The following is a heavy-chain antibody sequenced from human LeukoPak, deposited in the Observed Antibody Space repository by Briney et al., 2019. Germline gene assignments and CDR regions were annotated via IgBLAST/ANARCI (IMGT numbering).Heavy chain of an antibody. CDR3: ARSSGIGTTDY. CDR2: INYDGGQT. Sequence: QPGGSLRLSCAASEFTFSTYWMSWVRQAPGKGLEWVANINYDGGQTYYVDSVRGRFTISRDNAENSLYLQMNSLRVEDTAVYYCARSSGIGTTDYWGQGTLVIVSS. V-gene: IGHV3-7*03. D-gene: IGHD1-1*01. CDR1: EFTFSTYW. J-gene: IGHJ4*02.